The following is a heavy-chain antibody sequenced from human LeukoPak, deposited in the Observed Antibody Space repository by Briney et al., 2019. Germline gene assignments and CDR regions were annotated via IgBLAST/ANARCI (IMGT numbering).Heavy chain of an antibody. J-gene: IGHJ5*02. V-gene: IGHV3-53*01. CDR1: GFTVSSNY. D-gene: IGHD4-11*01. CDR2: IYSGGST. Sequence: GGSLRLSCAASGFTVSSNYMSWVRQAPGKGLEWVSVIYSGGSTYYADSVKGRFTISRDNSKNTLYLQMNSLRAEDTAVYYCARVSYNNYGRPNWFDPWGQGTLVTVSS. CDR3: ARVSYNNYGRPNWFDP.